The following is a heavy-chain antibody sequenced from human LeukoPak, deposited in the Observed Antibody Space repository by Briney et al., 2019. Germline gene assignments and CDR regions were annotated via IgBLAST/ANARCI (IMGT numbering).Heavy chain of an antibody. CDR1: GFTFSSYW. D-gene: IGHD2-15*01. CDR2: LSGSGAST. CDR3: AKQKGYCSGGSCYYSDY. V-gene: IGHV3-23*01. Sequence: PGGSLRLSCAASGFTFSSYWMSWVRQAPGKGLEWVSTLSGSGASTSYADSVKGRFTISRDNSKNTLYLQMNSLRAEDTARYYCAKQKGYCSGGSCYYSDYWGQGTLVTVSS. J-gene: IGHJ4*02.